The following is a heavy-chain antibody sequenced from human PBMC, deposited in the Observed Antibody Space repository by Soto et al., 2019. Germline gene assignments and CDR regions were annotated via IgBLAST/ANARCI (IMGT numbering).Heavy chain of an antibody. CDR3: TRVRDALVPSGDGTKNLNAWRVFDY. CDR1: GFTFGDYA. Sequence: GESLKISCTASGFTFGDYAMSWFRQAPGKGLEWVGFIRSKAYGGTTEYAASVKGRFTISRDDSKSIAYLQMNSLKTEDTAVYYCTRVRDALVPSGDGTKNLNAWRVFDYWGQGTLVTVSS. D-gene: IGHD6-6*01. CDR2: IRSKAYGGTT. V-gene: IGHV3-49*03. J-gene: IGHJ4*02.